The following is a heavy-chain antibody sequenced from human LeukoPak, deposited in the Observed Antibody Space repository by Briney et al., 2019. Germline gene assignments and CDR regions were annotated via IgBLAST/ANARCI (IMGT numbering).Heavy chain of an antibody. Sequence: GGSLRLSCSTSGFTFKNFALSWVRQAPGKGLEWVATIPYRAGKSYYADSVQGRFSISRDDSAKTVYLHLNSLRAGDMAIYYCAKVYCSSPRCFLPFDYWGQGTLVTVSS. CDR1: GFTFKNFA. CDR3: AKVYCSSPRCFLPFDY. CDR2: IPYRAGKS. V-gene: IGHV3-23*01. J-gene: IGHJ4*02. D-gene: IGHD2-2*01.